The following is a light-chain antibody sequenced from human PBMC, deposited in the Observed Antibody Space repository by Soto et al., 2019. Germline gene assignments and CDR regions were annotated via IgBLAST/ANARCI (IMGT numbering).Light chain of an antibody. J-gene: IGKJ4*02. CDR2: DVS. CDR1: QTISIT. CDR3: QDRSSLIT. Sequence: EVVLTQSPATLTLSPGESATLSCRASQTISITLAWYQQKPGQAPRLLIYDVSNRATGVPARFSGSGSGTDFTLTISSLEPEDFAVYSCQDRSSLITFGGGTKVEIK. V-gene: IGKV3-11*01.